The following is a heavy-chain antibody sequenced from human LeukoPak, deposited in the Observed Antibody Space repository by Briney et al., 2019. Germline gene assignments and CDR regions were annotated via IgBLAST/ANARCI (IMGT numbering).Heavy chain of an antibody. CDR3: ARASVAAPGYFDY. D-gene: IGHD6-19*01. J-gene: IGHJ4*02. CDR2: IYTSGST. V-gene: IGHV4-4*07. Sequence: SETLSLTCTVSGGSISNYYWSWIRQPAGKGLEWIGRIYTSGSTNYNPSLKSRVTISVDKSKNQFSLKLSSVTAADTAVYYCARASVAAPGYFDYWGQGTLVTVSS. CDR1: GGSISNYY.